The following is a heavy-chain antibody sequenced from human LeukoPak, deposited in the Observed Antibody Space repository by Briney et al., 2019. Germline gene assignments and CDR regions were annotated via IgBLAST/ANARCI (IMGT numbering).Heavy chain of an antibody. V-gene: IGHV1-46*01. J-gene: IGHJ6*03. Sequence: ASVKVSCKASGYTFTSYYMHWVRQSPGQGLEWMGIINPSGGSTSYAQKFQGRVTMTRDMSTSTVYMELSSLRSEDTAVYYCASAYSMGFWYMDVWGKGTTVTVSS. CDR2: INPSGGST. CDR3: ASAYSMGFWYMDV. D-gene: IGHD4-11*01. CDR1: GYTFTSYY.